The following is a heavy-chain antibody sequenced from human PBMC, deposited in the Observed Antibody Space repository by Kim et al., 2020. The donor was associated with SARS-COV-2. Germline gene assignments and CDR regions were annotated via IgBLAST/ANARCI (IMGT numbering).Heavy chain of an antibody. CDR1: GGSISSGGYY. J-gene: IGHJ6*02. Sequence: SETLSLTCTVSGGSISSGGYYWSWIRQHPGKGLEWIGYIYYSGSTYYNPSLKSRVTISVDTSKNQFSLKLSSVTAADTAVYYCARDPLKYPVPLAYYYYYGMDVWGQGTTVTVSS. V-gene: IGHV4-31*03. CDR2: IYYSGST. CDR3: ARDPLKYPVPLAYYYYYGMDV. D-gene: IGHD2-2*01.